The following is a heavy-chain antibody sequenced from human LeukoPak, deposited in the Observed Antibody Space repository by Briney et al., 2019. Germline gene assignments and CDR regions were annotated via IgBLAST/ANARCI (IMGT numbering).Heavy chain of an antibody. CDR1: GFTFSSYT. V-gene: IGHV3-23*01. D-gene: IGHD7-27*01. Sequence: GGSLRLSCAASGFTFSSYTMNCVRQAPGKGLEWLSTIGGGGENTYYADSVRGRFTISRDNSKNTVYLQMKSLRAEDTAVYFCAKVLTGSQDYWGQGTLVTVSS. J-gene: IGHJ4*02. CDR3: AKVLTGSQDY. CDR2: IGGGGENT.